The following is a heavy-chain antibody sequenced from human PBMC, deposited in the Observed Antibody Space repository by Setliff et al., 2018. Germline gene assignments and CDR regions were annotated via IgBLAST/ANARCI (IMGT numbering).Heavy chain of an antibody. CDR1: GGSISGYY. CDR2: INHSEST. J-gene: IGHJ6*02. D-gene: IGHD3-16*01. V-gene: IGHV4-34*01. CDR3: ARQDGRGSFVSYYYYGMDV. Sequence: PSETLSLTCAVYGGSISGYYWSWIRQPAGKGLEWIGEINHSESTNYNPSLKSRVTISADTSKNQFSLKLSSVTAADTAVYYCARQDGRGSFVSYYYYGMDVWGQGTTVTVSS.